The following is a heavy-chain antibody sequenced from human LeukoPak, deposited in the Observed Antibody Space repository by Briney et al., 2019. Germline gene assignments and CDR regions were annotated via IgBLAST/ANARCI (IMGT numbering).Heavy chain of an antibody. CDR1: GGSISSSSYS. V-gene: IGHV4-39*07. J-gene: IGHJ6*03. CDR2: IYYTGST. CDR3: ARGTTVTTYYYYYYYMDV. D-gene: IGHD4-17*01. Sequence: SETLSLTCTVSGGSISSSSYSWGWIRQPPGNGLEWIGNIYYTGSTYYNPSLKSRVTISVDTSKYQFSLKLSSVTAADTAVYYCARGTTVTTYYYYYYYMDVWGKRTTVTVSS.